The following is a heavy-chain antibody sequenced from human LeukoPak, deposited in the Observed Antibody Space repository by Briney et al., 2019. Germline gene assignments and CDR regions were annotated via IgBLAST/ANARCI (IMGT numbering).Heavy chain of an antibody. J-gene: IGHJ3*02. D-gene: IGHD1-26*01. Sequence: SETLSLTCTVSGGSISSSSYYWGWIRQPPGKGLEWIGSIYYSGSTYYNPSLESRVTISVDTSKNQFSLKLSSVTAADTAVYYCARLVRGRGSYLAFDIWGQGTMVTVSS. CDR1: GGSISSSSYY. V-gene: IGHV4-39*01. CDR3: ARLVRGRGSYLAFDI. CDR2: IYYSGST.